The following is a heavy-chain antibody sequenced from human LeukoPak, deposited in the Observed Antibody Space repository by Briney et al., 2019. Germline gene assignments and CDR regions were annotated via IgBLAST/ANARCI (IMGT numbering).Heavy chain of an antibody. V-gene: IGHV3-33*03. Sequence: QTGGALRLSGAASGFIFSSYGMYWVRQAPGKGLEGVAVIWHDGSAEFYADSVKGRFTISRDDSKNTVYLQMNSLRVEDTALYYCAKASRGDWSGYFDYWGQGILVTVSS. CDR3: AKASRGDWSGYFDY. D-gene: IGHD2-21*02. CDR2: IWHDGSAE. CDR1: GFIFSSYG. J-gene: IGHJ4*02.